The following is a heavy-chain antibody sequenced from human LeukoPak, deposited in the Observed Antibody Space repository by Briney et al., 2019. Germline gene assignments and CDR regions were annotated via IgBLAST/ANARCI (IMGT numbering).Heavy chain of an antibody. Sequence: GGSLRLSCAASGFTFSGSAMHWVRQASGKGLEWVGRIRSKANSYATAYAASVKGRFTISRDDSKNTAYLQMNSLKTEDTAEYYCTRASSGWYGAFDIWGQGTMVTVSS. J-gene: IGHJ3*02. CDR3: TRASSGWYGAFDI. V-gene: IGHV3-73*01. CDR2: IRSKANSYAT. D-gene: IGHD6-19*01. CDR1: GFTFSGSA.